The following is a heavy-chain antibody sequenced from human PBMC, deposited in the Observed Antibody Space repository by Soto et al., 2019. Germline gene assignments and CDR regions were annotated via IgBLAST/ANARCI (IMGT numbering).Heavy chain of an antibody. V-gene: IGHV1-3*01. J-gene: IGHJ4*02. D-gene: IGHD3-10*02. CDR2: INAANGDT. CDR3: ARKDYYVAGVYYFDH. CDR1: GYTFTAYH. Sequence: QVHLVQSGSEVKKPLASVKVSCKDSGYTFTAYHIHLVRQATGQRLEWMGWINAANGDTGYSQKFHDRVTFTRDTYATTVYMELSSLTSEDTAVYYCARKDYYVAGVYYFDHWGQGTLVTVSS.